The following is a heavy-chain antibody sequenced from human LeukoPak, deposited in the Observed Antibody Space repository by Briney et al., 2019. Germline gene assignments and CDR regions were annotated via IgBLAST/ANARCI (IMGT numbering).Heavy chain of an antibody. CDR2: ISGSGGST. CDR1: GFTFSSYA. CDR3: AKDRSSWYVGDYFDY. J-gene: IGHJ4*02. D-gene: IGHD6-13*01. V-gene: IGHV3-23*01. Sequence: GGSLRLSCAASGFTFSSYAMSWVRQAPGKGLEWVSAISGSGGSTYYADSVKGRFIISRDNSKNALYLQMNSLRAEDTAVYYCAKDRSSWYVGDYFDYWGQGTLVTVSS.